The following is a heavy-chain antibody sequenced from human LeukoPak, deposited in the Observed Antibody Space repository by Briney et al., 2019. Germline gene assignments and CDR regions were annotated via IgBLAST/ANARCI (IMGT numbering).Heavy chain of an antibody. CDR1: GYTFSDHH. CDR2: ITPSSGDT. V-gene: IGHV1-46*01. J-gene: IGHJ4*02. Sequence: GASVKVSCKASGYTFSDHHMHWVRQAPGQGLEWMGKITPSSGDTTYAQNFQDRVTMTRDTSTSTVYMQLSRLRSEDTAVYYCARDTYGSDYWGQGTLVTVSA. CDR3: ARDTYGSDY. D-gene: IGHD3-10*01.